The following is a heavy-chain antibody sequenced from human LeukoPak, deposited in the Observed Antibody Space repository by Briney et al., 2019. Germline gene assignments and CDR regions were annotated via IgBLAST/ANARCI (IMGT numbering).Heavy chain of an antibody. CDR3: ARVGGAYYDFWSGYYLSSYFDY. V-gene: IGHV4-59*01. CDR1: GGSISSYY. CDR2: IYYSGST. D-gene: IGHD3-3*01. Sequence: SETLSLTCTVSGGSISSYYWSWLRQPPGKGLEWIGYIYYSGSTNYNPSLKSRVTISVDTSKNQFSLKLSSVTAADTAVYYCARVGGAYYDFWSGYYLSSYFDYWGQGTLVTVSS. J-gene: IGHJ4*02.